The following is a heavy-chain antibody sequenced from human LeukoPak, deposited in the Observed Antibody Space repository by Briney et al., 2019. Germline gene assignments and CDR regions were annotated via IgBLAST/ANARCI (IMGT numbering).Heavy chain of an antibody. CDR2: IYYSGST. D-gene: IGHD1-26*01. J-gene: IGHJ6*03. CDR3: ARHAGATHYYYYYMDV. V-gene: IGHV4-39*07. Sequence: SETLSLTCTVSGGSISSSSYYWGWIRQPPGKGLEWIGSIYYSGSTYYNPSLKSRVTKSVDTSKNQFSLKLSSVTAADTAVYYCARHAGATHYYYYYMDVWGKGTTVTISS. CDR1: GGSISSSSYY.